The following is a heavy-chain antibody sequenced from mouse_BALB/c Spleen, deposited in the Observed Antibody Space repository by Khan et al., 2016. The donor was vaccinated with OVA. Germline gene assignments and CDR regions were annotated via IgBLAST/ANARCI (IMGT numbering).Heavy chain of an antibody. J-gene: IGHJ2*01. CDR1: GFSLTSYG. Sequence: QVQLKESGPGLVAPSQSLSITCTVSGFSLTSYGIHWVRQPPGKGLEWLGIIWAGGSTNYNSALMSRLSISKDNSRSQVFLKMNSLQTDDTAVYFCARNRESDYFDYWGQGTTVTVSS. CDR2: IWAGGST. V-gene: IGHV2-9*02. CDR3: ARNRESDYFDY.